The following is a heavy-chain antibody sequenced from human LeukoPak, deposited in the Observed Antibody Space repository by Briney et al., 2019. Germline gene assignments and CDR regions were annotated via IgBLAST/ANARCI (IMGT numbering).Heavy chain of an antibody. CDR3: ARDSSYFDWLVSYFDY. Sequence: PGGSLRLSCAASEFSVGSNYMTWVRQAPGKGLEWVSLIYSGGSTYYADSVKGRFTISRDNAKNSLYLQMNSLRAEDTAVYYCARDSSYFDWLVSYFDYWGQGTLVTVSS. CDR1: EFSVGSNY. CDR2: IYSGGST. J-gene: IGHJ4*02. D-gene: IGHD3-9*01. V-gene: IGHV3-66*01.